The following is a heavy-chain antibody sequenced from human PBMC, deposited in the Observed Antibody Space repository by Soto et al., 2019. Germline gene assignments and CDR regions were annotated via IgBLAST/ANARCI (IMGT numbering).Heavy chain of an antibody. CDR2: IYYRGST. CDR1: GGSIRSSSYY. J-gene: IGHJ4*02. V-gene: IGHV4-39*01. D-gene: IGHD3-16*02. CDR3: ARLYDYIWGSYRHFDY. Sequence: QLQLQESGPGLVKPSETLSLTCTVSGGSIRSSSYYWGWIRQPPGKRMEWVGSIYYRGSTYYNPSPKKRVTISVDTTKNQSSRKLSSGTAADTAVYYCARLYDYIWGSYRHFDYWGQGTLVTVSS.